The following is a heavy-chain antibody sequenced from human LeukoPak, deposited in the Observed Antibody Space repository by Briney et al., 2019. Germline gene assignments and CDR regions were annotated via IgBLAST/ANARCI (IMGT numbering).Heavy chain of an antibody. CDR3: ATGMDSSSWYSPHPHY. CDR1: GYTLTELS. Sequence: ASVKVSCKVSGYTLTELSMHWVRQAPGKGLEWMGGFDPEDGETIYAQKFQGRVTMTEDTSTDTAYMELSSLRSEDTAVYYCATGMDSSSWYSPHPHYWGQGTLVTVSS. CDR2: FDPEDGET. J-gene: IGHJ4*02. D-gene: IGHD6-13*01. V-gene: IGHV1-24*01.